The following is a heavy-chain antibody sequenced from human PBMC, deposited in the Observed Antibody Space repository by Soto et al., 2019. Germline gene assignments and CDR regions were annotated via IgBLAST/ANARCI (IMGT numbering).Heavy chain of an antibody. CDR1: GYTFNNYA. CDR2: IGTYNGDT. Sequence: QVQLVQSGAEVKKPGASVKVSCKASGYTFNNYAISWVRQAPGQGLEWMGWIGTYNGDTNYAQNFQGRVTMTTDTSMTTAYMELRSLRSDDTAVYYCARDSTRAYSGRYYSHSDSLDIWGQGTMVTVSS. D-gene: IGHD1-26*01. J-gene: IGHJ3*02. CDR3: ARDSTRAYSGRYYSHSDSLDI. V-gene: IGHV1-18*04.